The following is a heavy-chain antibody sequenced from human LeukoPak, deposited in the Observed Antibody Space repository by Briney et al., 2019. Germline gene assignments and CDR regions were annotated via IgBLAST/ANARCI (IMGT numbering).Heavy chain of an antibody. V-gene: IGHV3-7*01. CDR1: GFTPSSYW. CDR2: INQDGHAQ. J-gene: IGHJ5*02. Sequence: GGSLRLSCAASGFTPSSYWMTWVRQAPGKGLEWVANINQDGHAQYYVQSVRGRFTISRDDAKSSLYLQMNSLSVEDTGVYYCARNSYGSGSHDHWGQGTLVTVSS. CDR3: ARNSYGSGSHDH. D-gene: IGHD3-10*01.